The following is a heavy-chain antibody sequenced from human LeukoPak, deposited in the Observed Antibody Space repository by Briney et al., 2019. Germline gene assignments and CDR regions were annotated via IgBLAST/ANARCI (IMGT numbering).Heavy chain of an antibody. D-gene: IGHD3-22*01. CDR2: ISSSSGYI. J-gene: IGHJ4*02. V-gene: IGHV3-21*01. CDR1: GFTFSGYG. CDR3: ARVYYYDSSGYYSFFDY. Sequence: GGSLRLSCAASGFTFSGYGMNWVRQAPGKGLEWVSSISSSSGYIYYADSVKGRFTISRDNAKNSLFLQMNSLRAEDTAMYYCARVYYYDSSGYYSFFDYWGQGTLVTVSS.